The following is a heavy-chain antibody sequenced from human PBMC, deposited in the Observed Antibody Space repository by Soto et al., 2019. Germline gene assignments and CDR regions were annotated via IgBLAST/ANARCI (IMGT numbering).Heavy chain of an antibody. CDR3: ASQRWLQLQSNY. V-gene: IGHV3-23*01. D-gene: IGHD5-12*01. J-gene: IGHJ4*02. Sequence: GGSLRLSCAVSGFTFNNYAMTWVRQAPGKGLEWVSTISVSGGGTYYADSVKGRFTISRDNSKDTLYLQMNGLRTEDTAVYFCASQRWLQLQSNYWGQGTLVTVSS. CDR1: GFTFNNYA. CDR2: ISVSGGGT.